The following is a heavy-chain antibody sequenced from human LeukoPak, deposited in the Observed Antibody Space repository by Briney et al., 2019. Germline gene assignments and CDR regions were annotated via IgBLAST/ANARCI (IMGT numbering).Heavy chain of an antibody. D-gene: IGHD6-19*01. Sequence: PGGSLRLSCVGSGFNFYTYWVTWVRQAPGMGLEWVAHIKQDGSEQYYADSVKGRFTISRDNGKNSLYLQINSLRVEDTAVYFCARLQWLAPYYFEFWGQGTLVTVSS. CDR1: GFNFYTYW. J-gene: IGHJ4*02. V-gene: IGHV3-7*01. CDR2: IKQDGSEQ. CDR3: ARLQWLAPYYFEF.